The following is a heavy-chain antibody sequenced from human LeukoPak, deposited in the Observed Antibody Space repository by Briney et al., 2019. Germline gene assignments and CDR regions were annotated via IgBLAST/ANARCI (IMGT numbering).Heavy chain of an antibody. Sequence: PGGSLRLSCAASGFTFSNYAMHWVRQAPGKGLEWVAVVSYDGSNIYYADSAKGRFTISRDNSKNTLYLQVNSLRAEDTAVYYCARSNTEYTSSSTGFYDPWGQGTLVTASS. V-gene: IGHV3-30-3*01. D-gene: IGHD6-6*01. CDR2: VSYDGSNI. J-gene: IGHJ5*02. CDR3: ARSNTEYTSSSTGFYDP. CDR1: GFTFSNYA.